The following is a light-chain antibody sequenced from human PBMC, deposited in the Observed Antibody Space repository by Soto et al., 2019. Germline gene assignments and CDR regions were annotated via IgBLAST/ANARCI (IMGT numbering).Light chain of an antibody. V-gene: IGLV2-8*01. CDR1: SSDVGAYDS. CDR2: EVS. CDR3: SSYAGSNNYV. Sequence: ALTQTPSASGSLGQSVTISCTGTSSDVGAYDSVSWYQHHPGKAPKALIYEVSKRPSGVPDRFSGSKSGNTASLTVSGLQAEDEADYYCSSYAGSNNYVFGTGTKVTVL. J-gene: IGLJ1*01.